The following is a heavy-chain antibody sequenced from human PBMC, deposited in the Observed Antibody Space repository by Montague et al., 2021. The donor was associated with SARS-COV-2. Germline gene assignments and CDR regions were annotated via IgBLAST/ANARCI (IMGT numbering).Heavy chain of an antibody. J-gene: IGHJ4*02. CDR2: IYYSGST. CDR3: ARGVPLGYDFWSGYPEIGDFDY. D-gene: IGHD3-3*01. V-gene: IGHV4-39*01. Sequence: SETLSLSCTVSGGSISSSSYYWGWIRQPPGKGLEWIGSIYYSGSTYYNPSLKSRVTISADTSKNQFSLKLSSVTAADTAVYYCARGVPLGYDFWSGYPEIGDFDYWGQGTLVTVSS. CDR1: GGSISSSSYY.